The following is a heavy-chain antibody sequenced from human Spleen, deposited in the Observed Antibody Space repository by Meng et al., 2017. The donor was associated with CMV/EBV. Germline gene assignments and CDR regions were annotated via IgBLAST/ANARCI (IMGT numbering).Heavy chain of an antibody. CDR1: GFTFNSYI. CDR2: IWYHGSNK. J-gene: IGHJ4*02. D-gene: IGHD6-19*01. V-gene: IGHV3-33*03. Sequence: GGSLRLSCAASGFTFNSYIMNWVRQAPGKGLEWVALIWYHGSNKYYADSVKGRFIISRDNSNNMLYLQMNSLRVEDTAVYYCAKDGQSYNSARPLDYWGQGTLVTVSS. CDR3: AKDGQSYNSARPLDY.